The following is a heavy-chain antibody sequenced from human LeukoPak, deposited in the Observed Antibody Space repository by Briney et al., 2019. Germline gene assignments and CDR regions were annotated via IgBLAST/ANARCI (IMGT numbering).Heavy chain of an antibody. D-gene: IGHD6-19*01. J-gene: IGHJ5*02. CDR3: ARDDDAYSGGSGFDP. CDR2: IKQDGSEK. CDR1: GFTFSSYW. V-gene: IGHV3-7*01. Sequence: GGSLRLSCAASGFTFSSYWMSWVRQAPGKGLEWVANIKQDGSEKYYVDSVKGRFTISRDNAKNSLYLQMNSLRAEDTAVYYCARDDDAYSGGSGFDPWGQGTLVTVSS.